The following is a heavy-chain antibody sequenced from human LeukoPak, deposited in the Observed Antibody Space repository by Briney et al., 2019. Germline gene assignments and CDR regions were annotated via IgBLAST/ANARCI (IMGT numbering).Heavy chain of an antibody. CDR2: IYSGGST. V-gene: IGHV3-53*01. CDR1: GFTVSSNY. Sequence: GGSLRLSCAASGFTVSSNYMSWVRQAPGKGLEWVSVIYSGGSTYYADSVKGRFTISRDNSKNTLYLQMNSLRAEDTAVYYCARAVKKYCSSTSCPSGRGIDAFDIWGQGTMVTVSS. D-gene: IGHD2-2*01. CDR3: ARAVKKYCSSTSCPSGRGIDAFDI. J-gene: IGHJ3*02.